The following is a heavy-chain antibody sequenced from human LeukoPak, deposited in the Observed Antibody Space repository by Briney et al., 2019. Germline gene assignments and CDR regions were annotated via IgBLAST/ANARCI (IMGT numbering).Heavy chain of an antibody. D-gene: IGHD3-10*01. Sequence: PGGSLRLSCAASGFTFSSYWMSWVRQAPGRGLEWVSTLSHSGGDTYYADSVKGRYTISRDNSRNTLYLQMNSLRAEDAAVYYCARGGYYGSGGTGHLDYWGQGTLVTVSS. CDR2: LSHSGGDT. CDR3: ARGGYYGSGGTGHLDY. J-gene: IGHJ4*02. V-gene: IGHV3-23*01. CDR1: GFTFSSYW.